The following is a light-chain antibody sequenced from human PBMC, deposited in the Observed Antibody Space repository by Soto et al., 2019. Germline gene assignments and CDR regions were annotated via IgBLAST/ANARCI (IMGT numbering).Light chain of an antibody. V-gene: IGLV2-14*01. CDR2: DVS. CDR1: SCDVGGDNY. Sequence: QSALTQPASVSGSPGQSITISCTGTSCDVGGDNYVSWYQQLPGKAPKLMIYDVSNRPSGVSNRFSGSKSGNTASLTISGLQAEDEADYYCSSYASSSFCVFGTGTKVTVL. J-gene: IGLJ1*01. CDR3: SSYASSSFCV.